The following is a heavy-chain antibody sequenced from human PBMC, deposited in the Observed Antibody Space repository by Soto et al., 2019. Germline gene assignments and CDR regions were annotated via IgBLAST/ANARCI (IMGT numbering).Heavy chain of an antibody. CDR1: GFTFETYT. CDR2: ISFGGDTK. Sequence: GGSLRLSCAASGFTFETYTMFWVRQAPGKGLEWVALISFGGDTKTYADSVKGRFFISRDNSDYTLTLQLDSLRSEDTGVYYCARAHRVVTTYYYGMDLWGQGTTVTVSS. J-gene: IGHJ6*02. D-gene: IGHD2-21*02. CDR3: ARAHRVVTTYYYGMDL. V-gene: IGHV3-30-3*01.